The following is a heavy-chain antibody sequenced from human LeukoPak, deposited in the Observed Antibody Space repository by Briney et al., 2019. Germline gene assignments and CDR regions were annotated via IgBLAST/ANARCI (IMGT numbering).Heavy chain of an antibody. V-gene: IGHV4-59*08. Sequence: PSETLSLTCTVSGGSISSYYWSWIRQPPGKGLEWIGYIYYSGSTNYNPSLKSRVTISVDTSKNQFSLKLSSVTAADTAVYYCASVSSGWSDFDYWGQGTLVTVSS. CDR1: GGSISSYY. J-gene: IGHJ4*02. CDR3: ASVSSGWSDFDY. CDR2: IYYSGST. D-gene: IGHD6-19*01.